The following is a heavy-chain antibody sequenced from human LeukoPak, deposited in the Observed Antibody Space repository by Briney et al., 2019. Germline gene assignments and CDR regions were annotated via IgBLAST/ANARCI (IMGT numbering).Heavy chain of an antibody. CDR1: GYTFTSYG. V-gene: IGHV1-18*01. CDR3: ARDFPRGSSWYRSGSINWFDP. J-gene: IGHJ5*02. D-gene: IGHD6-13*01. CDR2: ISAYNGNT. Sequence: ASVKVSCKASGYTFTSYGISWVRQAPGQGLEWMGWISAYNGNTNYAQKLQGRVTMTTDTSTSTAYMELRSLRSDDTAVYYCARDFPRGSSWYRSGSINWFDPWGQGTLVTVSS.